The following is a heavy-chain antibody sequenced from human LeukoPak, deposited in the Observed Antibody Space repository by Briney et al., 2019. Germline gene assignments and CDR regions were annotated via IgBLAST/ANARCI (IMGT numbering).Heavy chain of an antibody. CDR2: IYTSGST. J-gene: IGHJ4*02. V-gene: IGHV4-61*02. CDR1: GGSISSGSYY. CDR3: VRQSGSVYVPVDY. D-gene: IGHD3-10*02. Sequence: SQTLSLTSTLSGGSISSGSYYWSWIRQPAGKGLEWIGRIYTSGSTNYHPSLKSRVTISVVTSKNQFSLKLSSVTAADTAVYYCVRQSGSVYVPVDYWGQGTLVTVSS.